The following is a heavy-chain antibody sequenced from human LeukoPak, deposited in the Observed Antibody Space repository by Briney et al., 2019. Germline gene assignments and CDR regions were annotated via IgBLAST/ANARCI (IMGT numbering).Heavy chain of an antibody. CDR1: GGSFSGYY. V-gene: IGHV4-34*01. J-gene: IGHJ4*02. D-gene: IGHD4-17*01. CDR3: ARGLKTTVTTPGY. CDR2: INHSGST. Sequence: SETLSLTCAVYGGSFSGYYWSWIRQPPGKGLEWIGEINHSGSTNYNPSLKSRVTISVDTSKNKFSLKLSSVTAADTAVYYCARGLKTTVTTPGYWGQGTLVTVSS.